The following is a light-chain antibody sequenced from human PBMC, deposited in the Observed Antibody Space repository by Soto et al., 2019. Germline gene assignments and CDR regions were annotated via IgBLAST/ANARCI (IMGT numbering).Light chain of an antibody. CDR1: QTVTRY. V-gene: IGKV1-39*01. CDR2: GVS. J-gene: IGKJ1*01. Sequence: DIQMTQSPSSLSASVGDRVTITCRASQTVTRYLHWYQQKPGKAPKLLIHGVSTLQSGVPSRFSGSGFGTDFTLTISSLQRDDFATYYCQQSYSSPRTFGRGTKVEVK. CDR3: QQSYSSPRT.